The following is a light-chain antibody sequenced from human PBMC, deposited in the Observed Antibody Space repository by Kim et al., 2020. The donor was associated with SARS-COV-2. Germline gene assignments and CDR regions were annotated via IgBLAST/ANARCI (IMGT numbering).Light chain of an antibody. CDR2: SKS. CDR3: NSRDSNDNVV. V-gene: IGLV3-19*01. CDR1: SLTSYY. J-gene: IGLJ2*01. Sequence: VAVVQTFTMTCQGDSLTSYYATWYQQKPGQSPILFIYSKSNRPSGIPDRFSGSSSGNTASLTITGTQAGDEADYYCNSRDSNDNVVFGGGTQLTVL.